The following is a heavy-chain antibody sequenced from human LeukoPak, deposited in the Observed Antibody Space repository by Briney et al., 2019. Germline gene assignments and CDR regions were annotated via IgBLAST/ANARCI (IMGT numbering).Heavy chain of an antibody. J-gene: IGHJ4*02. Sequence: ASVKVSCKASGYTFTGYYIHWVRQAPEQGLEWMGWIKPISGATNYAQTFQGRVTMTRDTSINTAYMELSSLTSDDTAVYYCARVREWEEISGAIPDYFDYWGQGTLVTVSS. CDR1: GYTFTGYY. CDR3: ARVREWEEISGAIPDYFDY. D-gene: IGHD1-26*01. CDR2: IKPISGAT. V-gene: IGHV1-2*02.